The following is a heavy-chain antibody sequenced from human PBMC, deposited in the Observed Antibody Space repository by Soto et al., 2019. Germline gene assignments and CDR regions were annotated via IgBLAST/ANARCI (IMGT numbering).Heavy chain of an antibody. Sequence: SETLSLTCTVSGGSISSYYWSWIRQLPGKGLEWIGYIYYSGSTNYNPSLQSRVTMSLDTSKNQFSLRLSSVTAADTAVYYCARGQRFSDSFDPWGQGTLVTVSS. CDR3: ARGQRFSDSFDP. V-gene: IGHV4-59*12. CDR2: IYYSGST. J-gene: IGHJ5*02. CDR1: GGSISSYY. D-gene: IGHD3-3*01.